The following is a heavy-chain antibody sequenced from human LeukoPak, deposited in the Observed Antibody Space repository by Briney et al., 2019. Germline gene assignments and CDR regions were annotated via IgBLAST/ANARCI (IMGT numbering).Heavy chain of an antibody. J-gene: IGHJ4*02. CDR3: AKEAGSGAYCGSYSFDY. CDR1: GFTFSSYA. V-gene: IGHV3-23*01. D-gene: IGHD1-26*01. Sequence: PGGSLRLSCAASGFTFSSYAMSWVRQAPGKGLEWVSGISGSAGSTYYADSVKGRFTISRDNSKNTLYLQMNSLRPEDTGVYYCAKEAGSGAYCGSYSFDYWGQGTLVTVSS. CDR2: ISGSAGST.